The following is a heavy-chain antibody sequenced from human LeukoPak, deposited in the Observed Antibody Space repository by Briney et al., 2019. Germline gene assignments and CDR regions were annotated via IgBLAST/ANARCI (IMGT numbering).Heavy chain of an antibody. V-gene: IGHV4-34*01. CDR3: ARGKRDYYDGSGFSFDY. D-gene: IGHD3-22*01. Sequence: SETLSLTCAVYGGSFSGYYWSWIRQPPGKGLEWIGEINHSGSTNYNPSLKSRVTISVDTSKNQFSLKLSSVTAADTAVYYCARGKRDYYDGSGFSFDYWGQGTLVTVSS. CDR1: GGSFSGYY. J-gene: IGHJ4*02. CDR2: INHSGST.